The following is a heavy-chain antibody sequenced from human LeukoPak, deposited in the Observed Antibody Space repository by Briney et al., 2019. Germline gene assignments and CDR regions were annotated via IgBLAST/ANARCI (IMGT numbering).Heavy chain of an antibody. Sequence: PSETLSLTCAVYGGSFSGYYWSWIRQPPGKRLERIGEINHSGSTNYNPSLKSRVTISVDTSKNQFSLKLSSVTAADTAVYYCARADGGPSGYDRYFDYWGQGTLVTVSS. J-gene: IGHJ4*02. CDR3: ARADGGPSGYDRYFDY. D-gene: IGHD5-12*01. CDR2: INHSGST. CDR1: GGSFSGYY. V-gene: IGHV4-34*01.